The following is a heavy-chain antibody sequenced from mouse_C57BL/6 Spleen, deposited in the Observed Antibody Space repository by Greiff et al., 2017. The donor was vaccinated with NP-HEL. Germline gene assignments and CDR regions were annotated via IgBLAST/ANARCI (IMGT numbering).Heavy chain of an antibody. CDR3: TTNGLRAMDY. J-gene: IGHJ4*01. D-gene: IGHD3-1*01. V-gene: IGHV14-4*01. Sequence: VQLKQSGAELVRPGASVKLSCTASGFNIKDDYMHWVKQRPEQGLEWIGWIDPENGDTEYASKFQGKATITADTSSNTAYLQLSSLTSEDTAVYYCTTNGLRAMDYWGQGTSVTVSS. CDR2: IDPENGDT. CDR1: GFNIKDDY.